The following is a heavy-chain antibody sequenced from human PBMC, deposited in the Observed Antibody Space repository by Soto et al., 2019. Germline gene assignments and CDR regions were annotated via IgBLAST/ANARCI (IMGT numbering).Heavy chain of an antibody. D-gene: IGHD6-19*01. CDR3: AKVAVAGIYFQH. J-gene: IGHJ1*01. CDR2: ISGSGGST. Sequence: GLLRLSCAAAGFTISSYAISWVGQAPGKGLEWVSAISGSGGSTYYADSVKGRSTISRDNSKNTLYLQMNSLRAEDTAVYYCAKVAVAGIYFQHWGQGTLVTVYS. CDR1: GFTISSYA. V-gene: IGHV3-23*01.